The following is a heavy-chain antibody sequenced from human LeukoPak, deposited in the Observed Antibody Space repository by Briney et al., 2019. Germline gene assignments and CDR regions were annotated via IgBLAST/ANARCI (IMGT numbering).Heavy chain of an antibody. CDR3: ARDDYNRL. Sequence: GGSLRLSCAASGFTLDDLWMHWVRQVPGKGLEWVSRSDGSSATIADSVRGRFTVSRDNAKNTLYLQMNSLRPEDAAVYYCARDDYNRLWGQGTLVPVSS. CDR2: SDGSSA. CDR1: GFTLDDLW. D-gene: IGHD4-11*01. J-gene: IGHJ4*02. V-gene: IGHV3-74*01.